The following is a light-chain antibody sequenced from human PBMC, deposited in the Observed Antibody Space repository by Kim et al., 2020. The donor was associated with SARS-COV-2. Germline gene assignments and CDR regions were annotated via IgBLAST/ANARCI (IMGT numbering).Light chain of an antibody. CDR3: HQSSSLPLT. CDR1: QSIGSS. Sequence: VTREEKVTITCRASQSIGSSLHWSQQKPDQSPKLLIKYASQSFSGVPSRFSGSGSGTDFTLTINSLEAEDAATYYCHQSSSLPLTFGGGTKVDIK. J-gene: IGKJ4*01. CDR2: YAS. V-gene: IGKV6-21*01.